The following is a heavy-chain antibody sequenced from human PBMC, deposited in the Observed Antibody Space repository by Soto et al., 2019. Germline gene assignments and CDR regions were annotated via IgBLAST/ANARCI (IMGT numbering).Heavy chain of an antibody. Sequence: GGSLRLSCAASGFTFSGSAMHWVRQASGKGLEWVGRIRSKANSYATAYAASVKGRFTISRDDSKNTAYLQMNSLKTEDTAVYYCTSFAAAGRSGWYSRYYSDYWGQGTLVTVSS. D-gene: IGHD6-19*01. CDR3: TSFAAAGRSGWYSRYYSDY. CDR1: GFTFSGSA. CDR2: IRSKANSYAT. V-gene: IGHV3-73*01. J-gene: IGHJ4*02.